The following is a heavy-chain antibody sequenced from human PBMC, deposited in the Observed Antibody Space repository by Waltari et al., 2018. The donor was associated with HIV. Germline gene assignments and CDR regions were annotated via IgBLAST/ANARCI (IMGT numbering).Heavy chain of an antibody. CDR1: GYTFGDSY. D-gene: IGHD3-3*01. CDR3: ARLNERLYALDM. V-gene: IGHV1-2*06. Sequence: QVQLAQSGADVKKPGASVKLSCKTSGYTFGDSYVHWVRQAPGQGLEWMGRITPTSGVTIVAQNFQGRVTLTRDTSTSTAYMELSRLLSGDTALYYCARLNERLYALDMWGQGTLVTVSS. J-gene: IGHJ3*02. CDR2: ITPTSGVT.